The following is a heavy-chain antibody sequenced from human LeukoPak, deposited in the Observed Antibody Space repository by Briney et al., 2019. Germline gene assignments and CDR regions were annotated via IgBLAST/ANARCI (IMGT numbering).Heavy chain of an antibody. D-gene: IGHD3-22*01. Sequence: SETLSLTCTVSGGSISTGGYYWSWIRRHPEKGLEWIGYIYYSGSTYYNPSLKSRVTISEDTSTNQFSLKLSSVTAADTAVYYCVRGRGDYYDSSGGYYFDFWGQGTLVTVSS. CDR1: GGSISTGGYY. V-gene: IGHV4-31*03. CDR2: IYYSGST. J-gene: IGHJ4*02. CDR3: VRGRGDYYDSSGGYYFDF.